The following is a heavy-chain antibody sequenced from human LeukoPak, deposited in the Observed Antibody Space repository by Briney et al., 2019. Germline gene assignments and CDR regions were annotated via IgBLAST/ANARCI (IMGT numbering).Heavy chain of an antibody. CDR3: ARDGGRYSLDY. CDR1: GFTFSSYA. Sequence: PGGSLRLSCAASGFTFSSYAMHWVRQAPGKGLEWVAVIWYDGSNKYYADSVKGRFTISRDNSKNTLYLQMNSLRAEDTAVYYCARDGGRYSLDYWGQGTLVTVSS. CDR2: IWYDGSNK. J-gene: IGHJ4*02. D-gene: IGHD1-26*01. V-gene: IGHV3-33*08.